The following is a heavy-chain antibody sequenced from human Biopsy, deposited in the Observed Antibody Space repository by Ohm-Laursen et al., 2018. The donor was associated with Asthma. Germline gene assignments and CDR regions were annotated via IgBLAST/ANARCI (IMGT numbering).Heavy chain of an antibody. CDR2: ISVYNGNT. CDR1: GYTFNSAG. Sequence: ASVKVSCKTSGYTFNSAGITWVRQAPGQGLEWMGWISVYNGNTKVAQKLQGRVTITADESTSTAYMELSSLRSDDTAVYFCARAVDYSHYYGIDVWGQGTTVTVS. J-gene: IGHJ6*02. V-gene: IGHV1-18*01. D-gene: IGHD3-10*01. CDR3: ARAVDYSHYYGIDV.